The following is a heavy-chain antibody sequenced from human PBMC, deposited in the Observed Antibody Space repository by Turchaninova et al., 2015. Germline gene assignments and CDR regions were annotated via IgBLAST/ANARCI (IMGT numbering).Heavy chain of an antibody. J-gene: IGHJ4*02. CDR2: ISRGGTTI. Sequence: QVXWVEXGGGXXXHGXXXRCVWLAPDVTFSYYDMVRYRKVPGKGREVASYISRGGTTILYAESVKGRFTASRDSAKHSLYLQMNRLRLEDTAVYYCARLGGISTGATWGEDSWGQGTLVTVSS. CDR3: ARLGGISTGATWGEDS. CDR1: DVTFSYYD. V-gene: IGHV3-11*01. D-gene: IGHD2-15*01.